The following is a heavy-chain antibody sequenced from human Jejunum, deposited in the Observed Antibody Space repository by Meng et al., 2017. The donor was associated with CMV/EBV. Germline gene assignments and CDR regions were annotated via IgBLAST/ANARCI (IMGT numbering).Heavy chain of an antibody. V-gene: IGHV4-4*07. J-gene: IGHJ4*02. CDR2: MSSSGST. CDR3: ARDSSTSFDY. CDR1: GGPITSYF. Sequence: VQFEESGHGLGKPLATLSLTCSVSGGPITSYFWSWIRQPAGKGMEWIGRMSSSGSTYYNPSLKSRVTMSMDTAKNQFSLKLTSVTAADTAMYYCARDSSTSFDYWGQGTLVTVSS.